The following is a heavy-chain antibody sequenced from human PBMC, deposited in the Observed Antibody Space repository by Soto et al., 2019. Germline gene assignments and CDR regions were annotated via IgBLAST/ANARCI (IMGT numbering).Heavy chain of an antibody. CDR3: TRSGCSGGSCYSYYFDY. J-gene: IGHJ4*02. Sequence: ASVKVSCKASGYTFTSYGISWVRQAPGQGLEWMGWISAYNGNTNYAQKLQGRVTMTTDTSTSTAYMELRSLRSDDTAVYYCTRSGCSGGSCYSYYFDYWGQGTLVTVSS. D-gene: IGHD2-15*01. CDR1: GYTFTSYG. CDR2: ISAYNGNT. V-gene: IGHV1-18*01.